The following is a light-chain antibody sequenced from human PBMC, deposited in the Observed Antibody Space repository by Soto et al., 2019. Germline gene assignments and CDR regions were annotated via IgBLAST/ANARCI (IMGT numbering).Light chain of an antibody. J-gene: IGLJ3*02. CDR1: SSNIGAGYD. Sequence: QAVVTQPPSVSGAPGQRVTISCTGSSSNIGAGYDVHWYQQLPGTAPKLLIYGNNNRPSGVLDRFSGSKSATSDSLAITGLQAEDEADYYCQSYDSSLSGWVFGGGTKLTVL. V-gene: IGLV1-40*01. CDR3: QSYDSSLSGWV. CDR2: GNN.